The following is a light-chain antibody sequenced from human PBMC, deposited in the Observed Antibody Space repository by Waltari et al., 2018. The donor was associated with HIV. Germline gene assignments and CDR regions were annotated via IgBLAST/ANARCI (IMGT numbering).Light chain of an antibody. CDR3: QSYSSNNHGVV. J-gene: IGLJ2*01. Sequence: NFLLTQPHSASESPGRTVTIPCTRNSRRLTSNLGQWYQQRPGSNPTIVISENNQRPSGVPDRFSGSLYRSSNSASLTISGLQTGDEADYYCQSYSSNNHGVVFGGGTKLTVL. CDR2: ENN. CDR1: SRRLTSNL. V-gene: IGLV6-57*01.